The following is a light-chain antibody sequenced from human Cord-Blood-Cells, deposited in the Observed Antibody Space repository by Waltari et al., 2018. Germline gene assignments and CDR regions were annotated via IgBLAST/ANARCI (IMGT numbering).Light chain of an antibody. J-gene: IGKJ4*01. CDR1: QSVLYSSNNKNY. V-gene: IGKV4-1*01. Sequence: DIVMTQVPDSLAVSLGERATINCKSSQSVLYSSNNKNYLAWYQQKPGQPPKLLIYWASTRESGVPDRFSGSGSGTDFTLTISSLQAEDVAVYYCQQYYSTPLTFGGGTKVEIK. CDR2: WAS. CDR3: QQYYSTPLT.